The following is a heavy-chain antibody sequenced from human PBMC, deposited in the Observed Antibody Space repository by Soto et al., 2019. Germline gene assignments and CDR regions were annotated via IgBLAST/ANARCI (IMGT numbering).Heavy chain of an antibody. CDR1: GFTFDDYA. CDR3: AKDLDYYGSSYYYMDV. J-gene: IGHJ6*03. D-gene: IGHD3-10*01. Sequence: GGSLRLSCAASGFTFDDYAMHWVRQAPGKGLEWVSGISWNSGSIGYADSVKGRFTISRDNAKNSLYLQMNSLRAEDTALYYCAKDLDYYGSSYYYMDVWGKGTTVTVSS. V-gene: IGHV3-9*01. CDR2: ISWNSGSI.